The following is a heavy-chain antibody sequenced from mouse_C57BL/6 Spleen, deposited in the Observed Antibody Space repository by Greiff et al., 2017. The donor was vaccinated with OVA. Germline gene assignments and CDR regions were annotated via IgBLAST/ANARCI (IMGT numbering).Heavy chain of an antibody. CDR1: GFTFSDYG. Sequence: EVKLVESGGGLVKPGGSLKLSCAASGFTFSDYGMHWVRQAPEQGLEWVAYISSGSSTIYYADTVKGRFTISRDNAKNTLFLQMTSLRSEDTAMYYCARTYYYGEGYFDVWGTGTTVTVSS. V-gene: IGHV5-17*01. D-gene: IGHD1-1*01. J-gene: IGHJ1*03. CDR3: ARTYYYGEGYFDV. CDR2: ISSGSSTI.